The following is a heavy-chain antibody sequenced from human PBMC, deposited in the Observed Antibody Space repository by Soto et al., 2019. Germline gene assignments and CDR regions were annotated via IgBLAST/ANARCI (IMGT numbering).Heavy chain of an antibody. CDR2: IIPIFGTA. D-gene: IGHD3-3*01. CDR1: GGTFSSYA. J-gene: IGHJ6*04. Sequence: GASVKVSCKASGGTFSSYAISWVRQAPGQGLEWMGGIIPIFGTANYAQKFQGRVTITADESTSTAYMELSSLRSEDTAVYYCARVFPENPVFGGAPTNNNVMDFGRKGTTVPVSP. CDR3: ARVFPENPVFGGAPTNNNVMDF. V-gene: IGHV1-69*13.